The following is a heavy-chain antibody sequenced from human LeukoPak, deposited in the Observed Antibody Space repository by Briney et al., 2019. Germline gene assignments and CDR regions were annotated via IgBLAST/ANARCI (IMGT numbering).Heavy chain of an antibody. CDR2: INLDGTDK. V-gene: IGHV3-7*01. CDR1: GFMSSGYW. J-gene: IGHJ5*01. Sequence: GGSLRLSCAASGFMSSGYWMSWVRQPPGKGLEWVANINLDGTDKNYGDSVRGRFTISRDNAKNSLYLQMNSLRGEDTGVYYCAREMPSGSCWFDSWGQGTLVTVSS. D-gene: IGHD6-13*01. CDR3: AREMPSGSCWFDS.